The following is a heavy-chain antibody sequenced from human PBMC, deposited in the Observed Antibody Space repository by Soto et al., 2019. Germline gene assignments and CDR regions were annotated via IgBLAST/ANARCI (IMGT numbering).Heavy chain of an antibody. CDR2: ISGGGDVT. J-gene: IGHJ3*02. D-gene: IGHD6-6*01. Sequence: GGSLRLSCAASGFAYSNYAVSWVRQAPGKGLEWVSGISGGGDVTDYADSVRGRVSVSRDNSTNTVFLQMNSLRVEDTAVYYWAQTRIEAAHPSFETWGQGPMVTVS. CDR3: AQTRIEAAHPSFET. CDR1: GFAYSNYA. V-gene: IGHV3-23*01.